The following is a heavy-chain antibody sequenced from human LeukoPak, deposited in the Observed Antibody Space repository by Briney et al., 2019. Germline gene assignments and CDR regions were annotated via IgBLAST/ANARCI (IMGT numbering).Heavy chain of an antibody. CDR1: GGPISSTNYY. J-gene: IGHJ4*02. CDR3: GGHADHFGSGSYYSPFDC. CDR2: IYYSGSP. V-gene: IGHV4-39*01. D-gene: IGHD3-10*01. Sequence: PSETLSLTCTVSGGPISSTNYYWGWIRQPPGKGLEWIGSIYYSGSPTYNPSLKSRVTISVDTSKNQFSLKLTSVTATDTAVYFCGGHADHFGSGSYYSPFDCWGQGTRVTVSS.